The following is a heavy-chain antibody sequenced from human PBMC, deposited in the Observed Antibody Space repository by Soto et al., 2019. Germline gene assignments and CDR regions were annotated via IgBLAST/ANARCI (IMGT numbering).Heavy chain of an antibody. D-gene: IGHD7-27*01. Sequence: PGESLKISCKGSGYIFTNYWIAWVRQTPGRGLEWMGIIYPGDSDNRYSPSFEGQVTISADKSISTAYLQWTSLQASDTAMYYCARHQNGNWALDYWGQGTLVTVSS. CDR1: GYIFTNYW. CDR3: ARHQNGNWALDY. CDR2: IYPGDSDN. V-gene: IGHV5-51*01. J-gene: IGHJ4*02.